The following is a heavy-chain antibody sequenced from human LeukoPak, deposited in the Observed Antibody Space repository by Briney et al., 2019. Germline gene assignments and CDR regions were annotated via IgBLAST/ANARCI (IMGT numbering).Heavy chain of an antibody. D-gene: IGHD1-7*01. J-gene: IGHJ3*02. Sequence: GGSLRLSCAASGFTVSSNYMSWVRQAPGKGLEWVSVIYSGGTIYYADSVKGRFTISRDNAKNSLYLQMNSLRAEDTAVYYCARELELDAFDIWGQGTMVTVSS. V-gene: IGHV3-66*01. CDR1: GFTVSSNY. CDR3: ARELELDAFDI. CDR2: IYSGGTI.